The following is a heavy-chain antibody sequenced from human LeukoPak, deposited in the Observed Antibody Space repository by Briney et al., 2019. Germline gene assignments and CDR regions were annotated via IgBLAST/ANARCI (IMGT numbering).Heavy chain of an antibody. CDR1: GGSFSGYY. CDR2: INHSGST. CDR3: ARDPVDTAVDY. V-gene: IGHV4-34*01. Sequence: SETLSLTCAVYGGSFSGYYWSWIRQPPGKGLEWIGEINHSGSTNYNPSLKSRVTISVDTSKNQFSLKLSSVTAADTAVYYCARDPVDTAVDYWGQGTLVTVSS. D-gene: IGHD5-18*01. J-gene: IGHJ4*02.